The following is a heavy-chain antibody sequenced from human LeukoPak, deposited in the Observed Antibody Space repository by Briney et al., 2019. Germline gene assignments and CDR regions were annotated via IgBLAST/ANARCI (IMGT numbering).Heavy chain of an antibody. CDR2: ISGSGGST. CDR1: GFTFSSYA. CDR3: AKDGVCSSTSCYVGGLDY. D-gene: IGHD2-2*01. V-gene: IGHV3-23*01. Sequence: GSLRLSCAASGFTFSSYAMSWVRQAPGKGLEWVSAISGSGGSTYYADSVKGRFTISRDNSKNTLYLQMNSLRAEDTAVYYRAKDGVCSSTSCYVGGLDYWAREPWSPSPQ. J-gene: IGHJ4*02.